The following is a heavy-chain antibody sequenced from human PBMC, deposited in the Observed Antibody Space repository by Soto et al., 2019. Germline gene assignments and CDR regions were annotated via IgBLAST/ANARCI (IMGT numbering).Heavy chain of an antibody. CDR1: GYTFTSYG. J-gene: IGHJ5*02. Sequence: ASVKVSCKASGYTFTSYGISWVRQGPGQGLEWMGWISAYNGNTNYAQKLQGRVTMTTDTSTSTAYMELRSLRSDDTAVYYCARETCYSSSAGRGNWFDPWGQGTLVTVSS. D-gene: IGHD6-6*01. V-gene: IGHV1-18*04. CDR2: ISAYNGNT. CDR3: ARETCYSSSAGRGNWFDP.